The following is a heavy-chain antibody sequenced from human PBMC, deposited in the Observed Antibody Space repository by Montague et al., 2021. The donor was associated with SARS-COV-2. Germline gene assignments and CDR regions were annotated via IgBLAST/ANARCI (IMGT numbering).Heavy chain of an antibody. CDR2: IYYSGST. V-gene: IGHV4-59*01. J-gene: IGHJ3*02. Sequence: SETLSLTCTVSGGSISSYYWSRIRQPPGKGLEWIGYIYYSGSTNYNPSPKSRVTISVDTSKNQFSLKLSSVTAADTAVYYCARGSGWMGNAFDIWSQGTMVTVSS. CDR1: GGSISSYY. D-gene: IGHD6-19*01. CDR3: ARGSGWMGNAFDI.